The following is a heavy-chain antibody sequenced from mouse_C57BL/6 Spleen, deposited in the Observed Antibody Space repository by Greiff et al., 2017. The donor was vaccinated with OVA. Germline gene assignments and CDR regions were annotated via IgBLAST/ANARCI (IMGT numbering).Heavy chain of an antibody. V-gene: IGHV1-15*01. J-gene: IGHJ3*01. CDR3: TRWGHYLLLPD. Sequence: VKLQESGAELVRPGASVTLSCKASGYTFTDYEMHWVKQTPVHGLEWIGAIDPETGGTAYNQKFKGKAILTADTSSSTAYMELRSLTSEDAAVYYCTRWGHYLLLPDWGQGTLVTVSA. CDR1: GYTFTDYE. CDR2: IDPETGGT. D-gene: IGHD1-1*01.